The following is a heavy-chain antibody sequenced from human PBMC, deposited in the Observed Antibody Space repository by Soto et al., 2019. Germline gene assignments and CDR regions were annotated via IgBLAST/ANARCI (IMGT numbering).Heavy chain of an antibody. CDR1: GFTFGDYA. D-gene: IGHD5-18*01. Sequence: GGSLRLSCTASGFTFGDYAMSWVRQAPGKGLEWVGFIRSKAYGGTTEYAASVKGRFTISRDDSKSIAYLQMNSLKTEDTAVYYSTRSGVHSDGPPQHDYWGQGTMGTVSS. CDR2: IRSKAYGGTT. CDR3: TRSGVHSDGPPQHDY. J-gene: IGHJ4*02. V-gene: IGHV3-49*04.